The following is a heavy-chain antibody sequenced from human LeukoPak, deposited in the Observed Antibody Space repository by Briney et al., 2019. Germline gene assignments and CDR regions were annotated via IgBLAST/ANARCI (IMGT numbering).Heavy chain of an antibody. J-gene: IGHJ4*02. Sequence: GASLKISWEGSGYSFSNYWIGWVRQMPGKGLEGMGIIYPGDYETRYSPSFQGLVTISVDKSISTAYLQWSSLKASDTAMYYCAIPPGYCGNDCSFDHWGQGTLVTVSS. CDR1: GYSFSNYW. V-gene: IGHV5-51*01. D-gene: IGHD2-21*02. CDR2: IYPGDYET. CDR3: AIPPGYCGNDCSFDH.